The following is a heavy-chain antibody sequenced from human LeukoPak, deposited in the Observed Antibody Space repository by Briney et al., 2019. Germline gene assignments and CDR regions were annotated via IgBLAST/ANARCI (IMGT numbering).Heavy chain of an antibody. D-gene: IGHD3-22*01. V-gene: IGHV4-4*07. CDR1: GGSISNYY. CDR2: IYTSGST. CDR3: ARDRYDSVYNWFDT. J-gene: IGHJ5*02. Sequence: PSETLSLTCTVSGGSISNYYWSWIRQPAGKGLEWIGRIYTSGSTNYNPNYNPSLKSRVTMSVDTSKNQFSLKLTSVTAADTAVYYCARDRYDSVYNWFDTWGQGTLVTVSS.